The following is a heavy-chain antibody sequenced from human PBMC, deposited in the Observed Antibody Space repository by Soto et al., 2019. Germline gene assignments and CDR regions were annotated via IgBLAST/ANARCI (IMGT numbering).Heavy chain of an antibody. CDR3: ARVWNYYYYGMDV. V-gene: IGHV3-7*01. J-gene: IGHJ6*02. CDR2: IKQDGSEK. CDR1: GFTFSSYW. D-gene: IGHD3-3*01. Sequence: TGGSLRLSCAASGFTFSSYWMSWVRQAPGKGLEWVANIKQDGSEKYYVDSVKGRFTISRDNAKNSLYLQMNSLRAEDTAVYYCARVWNYYYYGMDVWGQGTTVTVSS.